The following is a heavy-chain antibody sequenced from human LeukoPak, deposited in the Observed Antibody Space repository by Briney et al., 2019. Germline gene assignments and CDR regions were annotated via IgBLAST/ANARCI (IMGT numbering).Heavy chain of an antibody. D-gene: IGHD3-3*01. CDR3: AAWLRFLEWPRIDY. Sequence: SVKVSCKASGFTFTSSAVQWVRQARGQRLEWIGWIVVGSGNTNYAQKFQERVTITRDMSTNTAYMELSNLRSEDTAVYYCAAWLRFLEWPRIDYWGQGILVTVSS. J-gene: IGHJ4*02. CDR1: GFTFTSSA. CDR2: IVVGSGNT. V-gene: IGHV1-58*01.